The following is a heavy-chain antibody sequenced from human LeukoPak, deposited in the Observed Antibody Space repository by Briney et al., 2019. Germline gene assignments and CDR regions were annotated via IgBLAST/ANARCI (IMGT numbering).Heavy chain of an antibody. D-gene: IGHD6-13*01. J-gene: IGHJ4*02. V-gene: IGHV1-69*04. CDR1: GGTFSSYA. Sequence: SVKVSCKASGGTFSSYAISWVRQAPGQGLEWMGRIIPILGIANYAQKFQGRVTITADKSTSTAYMELSSLRSEDTAVYYCARAPSSSWLYFDYWGQGTLVTVSS. CDR2: IIPILGIA. CDR3: ARAPSSSWLYFDY.